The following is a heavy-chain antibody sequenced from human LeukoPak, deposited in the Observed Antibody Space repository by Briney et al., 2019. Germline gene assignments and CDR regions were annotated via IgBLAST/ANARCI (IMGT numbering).Heavy chain of an antibody. Sequence: PGGSLRLSCAASGFTFSSYGMHWVRQAPGKGLEWVAFIRYDGSNKYYADSVKGRFTISRDNSKNTLYLQMNSLRAEDTAVYYCAKDMPRYCSSTSCYQDYWGQGTLVTASS. CDR3: AKDMPRYCSSTSCYQDY. D-gene: IGHD2-2*01. CDR1: GFTFSSYG. CDR2: IRYDGSNK. V-gene: IGHV3-30*02. J-gene: IGHJ4*02.